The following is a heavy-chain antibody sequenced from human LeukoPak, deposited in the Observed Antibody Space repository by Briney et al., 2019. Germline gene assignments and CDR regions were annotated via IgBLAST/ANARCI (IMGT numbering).Heavy chain of an antibody. J-gene: IGHJ4*02. Sequence: GGSIXSYYWSWIRQPPGKGLEWIGYIYYSGSTNYNPSLKSRVTISVDTSKNQFSLKLSSVTAADTAVYYCARAPYGSGGLDYWGQGTLVTVSS. V-gene: IGHV4-59*01. CDR3: ARAPYGSGGLDY. CDR2: IYYSGST. D-gene: IGHD3-10*01. CDR1: GGSIXSYY.